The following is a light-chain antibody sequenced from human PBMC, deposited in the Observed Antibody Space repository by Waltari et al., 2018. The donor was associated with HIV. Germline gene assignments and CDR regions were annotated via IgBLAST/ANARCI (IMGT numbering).Light chain of an antibody. CDR2: WAS. CDR1: RTVYFNSNNQNY. J-gene: IGKJ4*01. CDR3: QQYYTIEST. V-gene: IGKV4-1*01. Sequence: DIVMTQSPDSLPVSLGERVTMNCRSSRTVYFNSNNQNYLAWYQQKPGQSPKVLIYWASTRASGVPGRFSGSGSGTDFNLTISSLQADDVAVYYCQQYYTIESTFGGGTKVEIK.